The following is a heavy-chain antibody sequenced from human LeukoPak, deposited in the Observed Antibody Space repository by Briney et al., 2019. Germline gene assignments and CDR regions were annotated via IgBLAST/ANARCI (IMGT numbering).Heavy chain of an antibody. CDR2: ISGSGSTA. CDR1: GFTFDNYA. V-gene: IGHV3-23*01. CDR3: AKRAPRPFAFDI. J-gene: IGHJ3*02. Sequence: GRSLRLSCAAAGFTFDNYAMSGVRQTPRKGLEWVSLISGSGSTAYYADSVGGRFTLPSDNSKSTLYLQMTSLRVEDTAVYYCAKRAPRPFAFDIWGQGTMVAVSS.